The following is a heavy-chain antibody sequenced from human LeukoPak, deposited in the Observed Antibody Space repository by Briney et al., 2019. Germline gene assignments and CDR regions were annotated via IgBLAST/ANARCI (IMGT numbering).Heavy chain of an antibody. V-gene: IGHV3-49*04. CDR1: GFTFGDYA. Sequence: PGGSLRLSCTATGFTFGDYAMNWVRQAPGKGLEWVGFIRSKVYGGTAEYAASVKGRFTISRDDSKSIAYLQMNSLKTEDTAVYYCTRNLDLVVVVAAHDYWGQGTLDSVSS. CDR2: IRSKVYGGTA. J-gene: IGHJ4*02. CDR3: TRNLDLVVVVAAHDY. D-gene: IGHD2-15*01.